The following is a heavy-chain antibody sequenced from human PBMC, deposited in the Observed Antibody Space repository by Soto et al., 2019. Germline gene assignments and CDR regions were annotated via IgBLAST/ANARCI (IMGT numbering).Heavy chain of an antibody. V-gene: IGHV3-23*01. D-gene: IGHD2-15*01. CDR1: GFTFSSHA. J-gene: IGHJ4*02. Sequence: PGGSLRLSCEASGFTFSSHAMSWVRQAPRKGLERASAISGSGGSTYYADSVKGRFTISRDNSKNTLYLQMNSLRAEDTAVYYCAKDTDIVVVVRSDYWGQGTLVTVSS. CDR3: AKDTDIVVVVRSDY. CDR2: ISGSGGST.